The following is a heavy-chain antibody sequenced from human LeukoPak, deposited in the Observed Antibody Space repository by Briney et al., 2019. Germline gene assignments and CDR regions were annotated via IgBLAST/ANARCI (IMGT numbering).Heavy chain of an antibody. CDR2: INHSGST. J-gene: IGHJ4*02. V-gene: IGHV4-34*01. D-gene: IGHD2-2*01. Sequence: PSETLSLTCAVYGGSFSGYYWSWIRQPPGKGLEWIGEINHSGSTNYNPSLKSRVTISVDTSKNQFSLKLSSVTAADTAVYYCARGRDVVVPAAIPYFDYWGQGTLVTVSS. CDR3: ARGRDVVVPAAIPYFDY. CDR1: GGSFSGYY.